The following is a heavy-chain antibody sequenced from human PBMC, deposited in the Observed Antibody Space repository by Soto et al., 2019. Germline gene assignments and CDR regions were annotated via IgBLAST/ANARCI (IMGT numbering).Heavy chain of an antibody. CDR1: GGSVSSGNYY. Sequence: QVQLQESGPGLVKPSETLSLTCTVSGGSVSSGNYYWSWIRQPPGKGLEWIGFIYYTGSTSYNPSLKSRVTISIDTSKNQCSLKLTSVTAADTAVYYCVSALYCSGGSCSFDPWGQGTLVTVSS. CDR2: IYYTGST. V-gene: IGHV4-61*01. CDR3: VSALYCSGGSCSFDP. J-gene: IGHJ5*02. D-gene: IGHD2-15*01.